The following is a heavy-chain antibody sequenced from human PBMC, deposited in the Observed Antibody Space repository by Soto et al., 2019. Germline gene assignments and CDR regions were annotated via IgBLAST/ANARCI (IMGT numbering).Heavy chain of an antibody. CDR1: GGSISSYY. D-gene: IGHD6-13*01. CDR3: ARGLSAAAGTFWFDP. CDR2: IYYSGST. Sequence: QVQLQESGPGLVKPSETLSLTCTVSGGSISSYYWSWIRQPPGKGLEWIGYIYYSGSTNYNPSLKSRVTISVDTSKNQFSLKLSSVTAADTAVYYCARGLSAAAGTFWFDPWGQGTLVTVSS. J-gene: IGHJ5*02. V-gene: IGHV4-59*08.